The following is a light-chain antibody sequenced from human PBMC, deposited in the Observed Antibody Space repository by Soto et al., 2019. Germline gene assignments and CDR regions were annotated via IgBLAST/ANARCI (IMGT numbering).Light chain of an antibody. Sequence: QSALTQPRSVSASPGQSVTISCTGTNSDVGGYNYVSWYQQYPGKAPKVMIYDVTKRPSGVPDRFSGSKSGTSASLAISGLQSEDEADYYCAAWDGSLSAVLFGGGTKVTVL. CDR1: NSDVGGYNY. J-gene: IGLJ2*01. CDR2: DVT. V-gene: IGLV2-11*01. CDR3: AAWDGSLSAVL.